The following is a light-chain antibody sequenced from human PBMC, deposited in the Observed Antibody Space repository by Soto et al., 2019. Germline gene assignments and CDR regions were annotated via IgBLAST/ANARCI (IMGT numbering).Light chain of an antibody. CDR1: QSISNY. CDR2: AAS. J-gene: IGKJ2*01. V-gene: IGKV1-39*01. Sequence: DIQMTQSPSSLSASVGDRVTITCRASQSISNYLNWYQQKPGKAPKLLMYAASNLVSGVPSRFSGSGSGTEFTLTISSLQPEDFATYYCQQSYRTPYTFGQGTKLETK. CDR3: QQSYRTPYT.